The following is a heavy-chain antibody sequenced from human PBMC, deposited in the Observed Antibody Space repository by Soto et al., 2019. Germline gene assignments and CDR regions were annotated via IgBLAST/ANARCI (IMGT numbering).Heavy chain of an antibody. CDR1: GFTFSDYG. D-gene: IGHD3-3*01. CDR3: ATMERLFDY. V-gene: IGHV3-30*03. Sequence: QPQLVESGGGVVQPGRSLRLSCAASGFTFSDYGMHWVRQAPGTGLEWVAVISYDGSDKYYADSVKGRFTISRDNSKNRLYLQMNSLRAEDTAVYYCATMERLFDYWGQGTLVTVSS. J-gene: IGHJ4*02. CDR2: ISYDGSDK.